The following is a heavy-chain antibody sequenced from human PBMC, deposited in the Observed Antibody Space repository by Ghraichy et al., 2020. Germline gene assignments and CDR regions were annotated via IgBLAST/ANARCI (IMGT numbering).Heavy chain of an antibody. CDR3: ARLRGPKIPAAEDF. J-gene: IGHJ4*02. V-gene: IGHV3-23*01. CDR1: GFTFINYG. Sequence: GGSLRLSCAASGFTFINYGMTWVRQAPGKGLEWVSTITGSGTNTYYADSVKGRFTISRDNSKNTLNLQMNSLRAEDTAIYYCARLRGPKIPAAEDFWGQGTPVTVSS. CDR2: ITGSGTNT. D-gene: IGHD6-13*01.